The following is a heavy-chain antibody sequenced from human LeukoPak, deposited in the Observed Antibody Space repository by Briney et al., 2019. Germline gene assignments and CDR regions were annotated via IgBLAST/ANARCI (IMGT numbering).Heavy chain of an antibody. CDR3: ARGRYYYDSSGYYTSSYFDY. Sequence: ASVKVSCKASGYTFTSYYMHWVRQAPGQGLEWMGIINPSGGSTSYAQKFQGRVTMTRDMSTSTVYMELSSLRSEDTAVYYCARGRYYYDSSGYYTSSYFDYWGQGTLVTVSS. CDR1: GYTFTSYY. V-gene: IGHV1-46*01. J-gene: IGHJ4*02. D-gene: IGHD3-22*01. CDR2: INPSGGST.